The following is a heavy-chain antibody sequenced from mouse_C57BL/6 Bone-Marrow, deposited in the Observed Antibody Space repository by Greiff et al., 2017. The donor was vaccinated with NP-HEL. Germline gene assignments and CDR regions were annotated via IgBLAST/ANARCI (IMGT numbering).Heavy chain of an antibody. V-gene: IGHV14-2*01. CDR1: GFNIKDYY. CDR3: ARDGNYLAY. Sequence: VQLQQSGAELVKPGASVKLSCTASGFNIKDYYMHLVKQRTEQGLEWLGRIDPEDGETKYASKFQGKATITSDTSSNTAYLQLSSLTSEDTAVYYCARDGNYLAYWGQGTLVTVSA. J-gene: IGHJ3*01. D-gene: IGHD2-1*01. CDR2: IDPEDGET.